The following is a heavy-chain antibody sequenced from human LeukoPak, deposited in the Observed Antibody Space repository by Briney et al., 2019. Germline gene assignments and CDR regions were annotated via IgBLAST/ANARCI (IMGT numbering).Heavy chain of an antibody. CDR1: GFTFSSYA. Sequence: GGSLRLSCAASGFTFSSYAMSWVRQAPGKGLEWVSAISGSGGSTYYADSVKGRFTISRDNSKNTLYLQMNSLRAEDTAVYYCARVILEGATAAFYYGMDVWGQGTTVTVSS. V-gene: IGHV3-23*01. D-gene: IGHD1-26*01. CDR3: ARVILEGATAAFYYGMDV. CDR2: ISGSGGST. J-gene: IGHJ6*02.